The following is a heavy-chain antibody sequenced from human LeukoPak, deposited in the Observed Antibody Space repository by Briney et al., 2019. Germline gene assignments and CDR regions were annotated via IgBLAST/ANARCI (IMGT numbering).Heavy chain of an antibody. CDR1: GGSISSSSYY. J-gene: IGHJ5*02. V-gene: IGHV4-39*01. CDR3: ARDYGSDGNNWFDP. D-gene: IGHD3-10*01. Sequence: KPSETLSLTCTVSGGSISSSSYYWGWIRQPPGKGLEWIGSIYYSGSTYYNPSLKSRVTISVDTSKNQFSLKLSSVTAADTAVFYCARDYGSDGNNWFDPWGRGTLVTVSS. CDR2: IYYSGST.